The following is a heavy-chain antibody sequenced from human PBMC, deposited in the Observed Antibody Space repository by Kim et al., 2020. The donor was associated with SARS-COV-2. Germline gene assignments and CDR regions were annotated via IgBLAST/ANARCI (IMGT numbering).Heavy chain of an antibody. V-gene: IGHV1-69*04. Sequence: SVKVSCKASGGTFSSYAISWVRQAPGQGLEWMGMIIPILGIANYAQKFQGRVTITADKSTSTAYMELSSLRSEDTAVYYCARGVKLEPHPGYYYGMDVWGQGTTVTVSS. J-gene: IGHJ6*02. D-gene: IGHD1-1*01. CDR3: ARGVKLEPHPGYYYGMDV. CDR1: GGTFSSYA. CDR2: IIPILGIA.